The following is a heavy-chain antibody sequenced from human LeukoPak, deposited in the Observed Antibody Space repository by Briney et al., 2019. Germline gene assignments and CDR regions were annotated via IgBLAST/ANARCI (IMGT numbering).Heavy chain of an antibody. J-gene: IGHJ3*02. CDR3: ARGHNWNDRGAFDI. CDR2: IYSGGST. CDR1: GFTVSSNY. Sequence: GGSLRLSCAASGFTVSSNYKSWVRQAPGKGLEWVSSIYSGGSTYYADSVKGRFTISRDSSKNTLYLQMSSLRAEDTAVYYCARGHNWNDRGAFDIWGQGTMVTVSS. D-gene: IGHD1-1*01. V-gene: IGHV3-53*01.